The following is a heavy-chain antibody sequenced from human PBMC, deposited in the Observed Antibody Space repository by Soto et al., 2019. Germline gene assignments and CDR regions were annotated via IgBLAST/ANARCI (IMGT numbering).Heavy chain of an antibody. CDR2: LNSSGSTI. Sequence: PGGSLILSCAASQFNFSSYWTHWVRPAPGKGLVWVSRLNSSGSTIYYADSVKGRFTISRDNAKNSLYLQMNSLRAEDTAVYYCAREGYSGGPREQAFDYWGQGILVTVSS. CDR1: QFNFSSYW. CDR3: AREGYSGGPREQAFDY. J-gene: IGHJ4*02. V-gene: IGHV3-48*03. D-gene: IGHD1-26*01.